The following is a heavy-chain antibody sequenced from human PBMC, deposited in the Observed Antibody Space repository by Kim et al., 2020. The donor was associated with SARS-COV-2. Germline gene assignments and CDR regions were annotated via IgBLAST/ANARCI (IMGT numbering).Heavy chain of an antibody. V-gene: IGHV3-48*04. CDR1: GFTFSSYS. CDR3: ARGATPREPTYNWFDP. D-gene: IGHD1-26*01. J-gene: IGHJ5*02. Sequence: GGSLRLSCAASGFTFSSYSMNWVRQAPGKGLEWVSYISSSSSTIYYADSVKGRFTISRDNAKNSLYLQMNSLRAEDTAVYYCARGATPREPTYNWFDPWGQGTLVTVSS. CDR2: ISSSSSTI.